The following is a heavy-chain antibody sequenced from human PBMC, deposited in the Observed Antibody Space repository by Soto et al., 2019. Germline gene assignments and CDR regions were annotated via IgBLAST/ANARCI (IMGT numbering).Heavy chain of an antibody. Sequence: GASVKVSCKASGYTFTSYYMHWVRQAPGQGLEWMGIINPSGGSTSYAQKFQGRVTMTRDTSTGTVYMELSSLRSEDTAVYYCAVSLGYCTNGVCSAGYFQHWGQGTRVTVSS. CDR3: AVSLGYCTNGVCSAGYFQH. CDR2: INPSGGST. CDR1: GYTFTSYY. D-gene: IGHD2-8*01. V-gene: IGHV1-46*01. J-gene: IGHJ1*01.